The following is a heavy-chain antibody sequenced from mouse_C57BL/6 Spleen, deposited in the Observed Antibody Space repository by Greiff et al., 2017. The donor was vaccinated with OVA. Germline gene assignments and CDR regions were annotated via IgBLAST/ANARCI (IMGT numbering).Heavy chain of an antibody. V-gene: IGHV1-20*01. CDR1: GYSFTGYF. CDR2: INPYNGDT. J-gene: IGHJ2*01. Sequence: EVKLMESGPELVKPGDSVKISCKASGYSFTGYFMNWVMQSHGKSLEWIGRINPYNGDTFYNQKFKGKATLTVDKSSSTAHMELRSLTSEDSAVYYCALRYLDYWGQGTTLTVSS. CDR3: ALRYLDY.